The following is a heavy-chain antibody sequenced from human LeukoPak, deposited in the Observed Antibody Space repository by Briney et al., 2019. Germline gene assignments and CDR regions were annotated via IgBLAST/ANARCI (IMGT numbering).Heavy chain of an antibody. Sequence: SETLSLTCTVSGGSVSSGSYYWSWIRQPPGKGLEWIGYIYYSGTTNYNPSLKSRVTISVDTSKNQFSLKVNSVTAADTAVYYCARLYGDPHFDYWGPGTLVTVSS. CDR3: ARLYGDPHFDY. V-gene: IGHV4-61*01. J-gene: IGHJ4*02. CDR2: IYYSGTT. D-gene: IGHD4-17*01. CDR1: GGSVSSGSYY.